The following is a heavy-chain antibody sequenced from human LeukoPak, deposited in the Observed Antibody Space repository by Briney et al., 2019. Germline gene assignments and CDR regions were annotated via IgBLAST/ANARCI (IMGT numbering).Heavy chain of an antibody. CDR1: GGSISSGSYY. CDR2: IYTSGST. CDR3: ARCAAGYYYDSSAPPYSDVFDI. J-gene: IGHJ3*02. D-gene: IGHD3-22*01. V-gene: IGHV4-61*02. Sequence: SQTLSLTCTVSGGSISSGSYYWSWIRQPAGKGLEWIGRIYTSGSTNYNPSLKSRVTISVDTSKNQFSLKLSSVTAADTAVYYCARCAAGYYYDSSAPPYSDVFDIWGQGIMVTVSS.